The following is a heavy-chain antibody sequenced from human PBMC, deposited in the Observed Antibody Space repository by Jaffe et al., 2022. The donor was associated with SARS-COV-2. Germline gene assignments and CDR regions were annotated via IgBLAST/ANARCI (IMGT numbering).Heavy chain of an antibody. V-gene: IGHV3-48*02. Sequence: EVQLVESGGGLVQRGGSLRLSCVDSGFTFSTYSMNWVRQAPGKGLEWISYISSSSSTIYYADSVKGRFTISRDNAKNSLYLQMNSLRDEDTAMYYCARGSHDYYDGSGYYVAYWYFDLWGRGTLITVFS. CDR3: ARGSHDYYDGSGYYVAYWYFDL. D-gene: IGHD3-22*01. CDR1: GFTFSTYS. CDR2: ISSSSSTI. J-gene: IGHJ2*01.